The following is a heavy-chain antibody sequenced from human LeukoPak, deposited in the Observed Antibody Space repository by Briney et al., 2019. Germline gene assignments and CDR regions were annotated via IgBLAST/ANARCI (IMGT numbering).Heavy chain of an antibody. D-gene: IGHD5-18*01. CDR2: IYYSGST. CDR1: GGSISSYY. V-gene: IGHV4-59*12. Sequence: PSETLSLTCTVSGGSISSYYWSWIRQPPGKGLEWIGYIYYSGSTNYNPSLKSRVTISVDTSKNQFSLKLSSVTAADTAVYYCARGVYNYTAKDAFDIWGQGTMVTVSS. CDR3: ARGVYNYTAKDAFDI. J-gene: IGHJ3*02.